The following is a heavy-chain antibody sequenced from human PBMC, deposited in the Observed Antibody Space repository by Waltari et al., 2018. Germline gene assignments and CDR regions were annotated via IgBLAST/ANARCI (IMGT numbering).Heavy chain of an antibody. D-gene: IGHD3-9*01. Sequence: QVQLVQSGAEVEKPGASVKVSCKASGYIFTNYGISWVRQVPGQGLEWMGWIGIYNGNTNYAQKVQDRVTMTTDTSTSTVYMELRSLTSDDTAVYYCARVGTTGYYYIDYWGQGTLVTVSS. J-gene: IGHJ4*02. V-gene: IGHV1-18*01. CDR3: ARVGTTGYYYIDY. CDR2: IGIYNGNT. CDR1: GYIFTNYG.